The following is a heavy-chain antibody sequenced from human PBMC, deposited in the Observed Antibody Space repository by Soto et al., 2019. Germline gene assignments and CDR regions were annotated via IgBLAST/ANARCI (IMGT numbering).Heavy chain of an antibody. CDR3: EWEYSHQDLLAF. CDR2: ISGSGGTT. J-gene: IGHJ3*01. CDR1: GFTFSNYA. Sequence: GGSLRLSCAASGFTFSNYAMSWGRQAPGKGLEWVSTISGSGGTTYYADCVKGRFTISRDNSENTLYLQMNSLRAEDTAVYYCEWEYSHQDLLAFWAQRTMVTGSS. D-gene: IGHD1-26*01. V-gene: IGHV3-23*01.